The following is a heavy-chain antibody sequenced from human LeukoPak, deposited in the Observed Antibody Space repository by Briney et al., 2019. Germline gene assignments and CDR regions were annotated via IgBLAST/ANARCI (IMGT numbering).Heavy chain of an antibody. CDR1: SGSISSNNHY. J-gene: IGHJ3*02. Sequence: PSETLSLTCTVSSGSISSNNHYWGWIRQPQGKRLEWIGNIDYSGSTYYNPSLKSRVTISVDTSKNQFSLKLSSVTAADTAVYYCARDPSGDYGSEDAFDIWGQGTMVTASS. V-gene: IGHV4-39*07. D-gene: IGHD4-17*01. CDR3: ARDPSGDYGSEDAFDI. CDR2: IDYSGST.